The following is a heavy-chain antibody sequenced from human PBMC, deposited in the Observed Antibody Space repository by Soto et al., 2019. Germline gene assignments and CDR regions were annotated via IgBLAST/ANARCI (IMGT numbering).Heavy chain of an antibody. CDR1: GGSINSYY. D-gene: IGHD1-1*01. CDR2: ISYTGST. V-gene: IGHV4-59*08. Sequence: QVQLQESGPGLVKPSETLSLTCSVSGGSINSYYWGWIRQPPGKGLEWIGYISYTGSTDYSPSLKSRVNISVDTSKNQFSLKVRSVTAADTAIYFCARHYPIGNNWNYFDYWGRGTLVTVSS. J-gene: IGHJ4*02. CDR3: ARHYPIGNNWNYFDY.